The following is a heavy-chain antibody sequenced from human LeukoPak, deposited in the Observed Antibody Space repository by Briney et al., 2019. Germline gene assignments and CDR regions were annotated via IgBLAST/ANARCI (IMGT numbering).Heavy chain of an antibody. J-gene: IGHJ4*02. V-gene: IGHV4-34*01. CDR3: ARGTDAYKIGNI. CDR2: IHPTEGG. Sequence: SETLSLTCAVFGGSFSGYYLTWIRQSPGKGLEWVGEIHPTEGGHYNPSLESRVTMSVDTSKTQFSLRMNSVTATDTAVYFCARGTDAYKIGNIWGQGSLVTVSS. CDR1: GGSFSGYY. D-gene: IGHD5-24*01.